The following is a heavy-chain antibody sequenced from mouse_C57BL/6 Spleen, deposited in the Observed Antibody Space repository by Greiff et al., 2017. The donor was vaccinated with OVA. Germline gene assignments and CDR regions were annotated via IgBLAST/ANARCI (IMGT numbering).Heavy chain of an antibody. Sequence: QVQLKESGAELARPGASVKMSCKASGYTFTSYTMHWVKQRPGQGLEWIGYINPSSGYTKYNQKFKDKATLTADKSSSTAYMQLSSLTSEDSAVYYCARKTTVVPFDYWGQGTTLTVSS. J-gene: IGHJ2*01. CDR1: GYTFTSYT. CDR3: ARKTTVVPFDY. V-gene: IGHV1-4*01. CDR2: INPSSGYT. D-gene: IGHD1-1*01.